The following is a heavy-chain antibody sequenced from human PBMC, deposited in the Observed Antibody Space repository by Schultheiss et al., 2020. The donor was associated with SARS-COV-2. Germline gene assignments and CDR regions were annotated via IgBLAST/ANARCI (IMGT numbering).Heavy chain of an antibody. D-gene: IGHD4-11*01. CDR2: IMPMLGIP. CDR3: ARDIIRDYSKPINWFDP. CDR1: GDTSRTYS. Sequence: SVKVSCKASGDTSRTYSISWVRQAPGQGLEWMGRIMPMLGIPNYAQEFLGRVRITADTSTTTAYMELSSLRSEDTAVYYCARDIIRDYSKPINWFDPWGQGTLVTVSS. J-gene: IGHJ5*02. V-gene: IGHV1-69*04.